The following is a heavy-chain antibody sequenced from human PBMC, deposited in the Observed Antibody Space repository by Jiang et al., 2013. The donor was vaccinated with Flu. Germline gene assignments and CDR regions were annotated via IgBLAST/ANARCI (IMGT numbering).Heavy chain of an antibody. D-gene: IGHD6-19*01. CDR1: GGSISSSNW. V-gene: IGHV4-4*02. CDR3: ARDLVAGNIYYGMDV. Sequence: TLSLTCAVSGGSISSSNWWSWVRQPPGKGLEWIGEIYHSGSTNYNPSLKSRVTISVDKSKNQFSLKLSSVTAADTAVYYCARDLVAGNIYYGMDVWGQGTTVTVSS. J-gene: IGHJ6*02. CDR2: IYHSGST.